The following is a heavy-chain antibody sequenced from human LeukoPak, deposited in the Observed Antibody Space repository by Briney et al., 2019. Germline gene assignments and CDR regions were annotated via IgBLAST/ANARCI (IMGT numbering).Heavy chain of an antibody. D-gene: IGHD5-12*01. J-gene: IGHJ4*02. V-gene: IGHV4-59*01. CDR1: GGSISNYY. CDR3: ARAGGYGGSHGY. CDR2: IYYSGSA. Sequence: SETLSLTCTVSGGSISNYYWSWIRQPPGKGLEWIGYIYYSGSANYNPSLKSRVTISVDASKNQFSLKLSSVTAADTAIYYCARAGGYGGSHGYWGQGTLVTVSS.